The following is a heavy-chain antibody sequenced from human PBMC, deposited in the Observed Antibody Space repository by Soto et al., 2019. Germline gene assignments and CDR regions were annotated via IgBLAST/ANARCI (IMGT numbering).Heavy chain of an antibody. V-gene: IGHV4-61*01. D-gene: IGHD1-26*01. Sequence: SETLSLTCTVSGGSVSSGSYYWSWIRQPPGKGLEWIGYIYYSGSTNYNPSLKRRVTISVDTSKNQFSLKLSAVTAADTAVYYGARGYIGYYSYGMDVWGQGTTVTVSS. CDR1: GGSVSSGSYY. J-gene: IGHJ6*02. CDR3: ARGYIGYYSYGMDV. CDR2: IYYSGST.